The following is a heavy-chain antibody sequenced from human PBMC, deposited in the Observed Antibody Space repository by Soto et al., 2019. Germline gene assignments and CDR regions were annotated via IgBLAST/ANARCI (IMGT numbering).Heavy chain of an antibody. CDR2: INHSGST. Sequence: SETLSLTCAVDGGSFRGYYWSWIRQPPGKGLEWIGEINHSGSTNYNPSLKSRVTISVDTSKNQFSLKLSSVTAADTAVYYCARGVVQLWFSYYYGMDVWGQGTTVTVSS. V-gene: IGHV4-34*01. CDR1: GGSFRGYY. J-gene: IGHJ6*02. CDR3: ARGVVQLWFSYYYGMDV. D-gene: IGHD5-18*01.